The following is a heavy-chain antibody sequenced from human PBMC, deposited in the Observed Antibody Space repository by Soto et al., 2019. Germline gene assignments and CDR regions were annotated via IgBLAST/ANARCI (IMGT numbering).Heavy chain of an antibody. V-gene: IGHV4-39*01. D-gene: IGHD6-6*01. J-gene: IGHJ5*02. CDR1: CGSIISSSYY. CDR2: IYYSGST. CDR3: ARHRARNWFDP. Sequence: PSETLSLTCIFSCGSIISSSYYWGWIRQPPGKGLEWIGSIYYSGSTYYNPSLKSRVTIPVDTSKNQFSLKLSSVTAADTAVFYCARHRARNWFDPWGQGTLVTVSS.